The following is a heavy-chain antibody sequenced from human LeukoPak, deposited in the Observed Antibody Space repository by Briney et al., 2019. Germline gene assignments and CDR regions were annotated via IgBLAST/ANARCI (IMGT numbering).Heavy chain of an antibody. CDR3: ARDTDSSGNPGDV. J-gene: IGHJ6*02. CDR2: IYSSAYI. CDR1: GFTVSADY. Sequence: GGSLRLSCAASGFTVSADYMSWVRQAPGKGLDWVSIIYSSAYIYYADFVKGRFTISRDNSKNMLYLQMNNLRAEDTAVYYCARDTDSSGNPGDVWGQGTTVTVSS. V-gene: IGHV3-66*01. D-gene: IGHD3-22*01.